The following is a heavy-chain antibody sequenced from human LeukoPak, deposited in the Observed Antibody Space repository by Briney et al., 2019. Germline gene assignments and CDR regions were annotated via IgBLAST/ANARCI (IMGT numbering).Heavy chain of an antibody. V-gene: IGHV3-21*04. D-gene: IGHD2-2*01. Sequence: AGGSLRLSCAASGFTFSSYSMNWVRQAPGKGLEWVSSISSSSSYIYYADSVKGRFTISRDNAKNSLYLQMNSLRAEDTAVYYCAKAASIVVVPAAIEGSYFDYWGQGTLVTVSS. CDR1: GFTFSSYS. CDR3: AKAASIVVVPAAIEGSYFDY. J-gene: IGHJ4*02. CDR2: ISSSSSYI.